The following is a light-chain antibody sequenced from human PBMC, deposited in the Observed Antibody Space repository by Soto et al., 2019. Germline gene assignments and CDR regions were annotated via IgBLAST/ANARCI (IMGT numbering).Light chain of an antibody. Sequence: IQMTQSPSTLSASVGDRVTITCRASQSISSWLAWYQQKPGKAPNLLIYKASNLESGVPSRFSGSGSGTEFTLTISSLQPDDFATYYCQQYNSHATFGQGTKVEIK. V-gene: IGKV1-5*03. J-gene: IGKJ1*01. CDR2: KAS. CDR1: QSISSW. CDR3: QQYNSHAT.